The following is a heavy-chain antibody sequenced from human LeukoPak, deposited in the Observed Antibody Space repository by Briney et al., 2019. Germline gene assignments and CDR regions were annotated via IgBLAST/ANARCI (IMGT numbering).Heavy chain of an antibody. D-gene: IGHD2-2*01. J-gene: IGHJ4*02. CDR3: ARAASLDY. CDR2: INTDTGKP. V-gene: IGHV7-4-1*02. Sequence: ASVKVSCKASGYTFTSYAMNWVRQAPGQGLEWMGWINTDTGKPTYAQGFTGRFVFSLDSSVSTAYLQINSLNAEGTAVYYCARAASLDYWGQGTLVTVSS. CDR1: GYTFTSYA.